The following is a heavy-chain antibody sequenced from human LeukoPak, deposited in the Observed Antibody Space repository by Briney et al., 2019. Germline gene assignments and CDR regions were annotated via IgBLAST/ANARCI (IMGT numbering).Heavy chain of an antibody. CDR3: ARETSQKGAHYMDV. Sequence: ASETLSLTCTVSGGSISSYYWSWIRQPSGKGLEWIGYIYYSGSTNYNPSLKSRVTISVDTSKNQFSLKLTSVTAADTAVYYCARETSQKGAHYMDVWGKGTTVTISS. D-gene: IGHD3-16*01. CDR2: IYYSGST. CDR1: GGSISSYY. V-gene: IGHV4-59*01. J-gene: IGHJ6*03.